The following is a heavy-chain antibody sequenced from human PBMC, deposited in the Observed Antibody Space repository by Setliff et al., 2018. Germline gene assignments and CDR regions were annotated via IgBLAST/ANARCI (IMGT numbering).Heavy chain of an antibody. CDR1: GFTFSSHG. CDR2: IWYDGTTK. V-gene: IGHV3-30*02. J-gene: IGHJ4*02. D-gene: IGHD6-19*01. Sequence: GSLRLSCAASGFTFSSHGMHWVRQAPGKGLEWVAVIWYDGTTKYYADSVKGRFTISRDNSENTLYLQMNSLSPEDMALYYCAKGPSSGWYGSEYYFDYWGQGTLVTVSS. CDR3: AKGPSSGWYGSEYYFDY.